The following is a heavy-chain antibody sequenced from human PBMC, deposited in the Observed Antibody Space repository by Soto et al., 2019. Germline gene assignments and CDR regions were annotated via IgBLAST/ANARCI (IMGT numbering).Heavy chain of an antibody. Sequence: PGESLKISCKSSGYSFTSYWIAWVRQMPGKGLEWMGIIYPGDSDTRYSPSFQGQVTISVDKSISTAYLQWSSLKASDTAIYYCATSGNDSNRSFWFDPWGQGTLVTVSS. D-gene: IGHD1-1*01. CDR2: IYPGDSDT. CDR3: ATSGNDSNRSFWFDP. V-gene: IGHV5-51*01. CDR1: GYSFTSYW. J-gene: IGHJ5*02.